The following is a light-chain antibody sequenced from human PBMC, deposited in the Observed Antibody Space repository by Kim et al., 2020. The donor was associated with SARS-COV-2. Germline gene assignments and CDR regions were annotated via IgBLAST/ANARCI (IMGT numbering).Light chain of an antibody. CDR3: QQYCSSPPIT. J-gene: IGKJ5*01. V-gene: IGKV3-20*01. CDR2: GAS. CDR1: QRRISSY. Sequence: PGGKAAPSCRATQRRISSYLAWYQQKSGPSPRLLIYGASSRTTGIPDRFSGSGSGTDFTLTISRLEPEDFAVYYCQQYCSSPPITFGQGTRLEIK.